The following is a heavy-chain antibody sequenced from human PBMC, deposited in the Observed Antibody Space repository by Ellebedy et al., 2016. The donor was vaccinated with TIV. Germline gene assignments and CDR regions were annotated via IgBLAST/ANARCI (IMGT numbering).Heavy chain of an antibody. D-gene: IGHD2-2*01. CDR3: TTAFVVVVNYYYGMDV. Sequence: GESLKISCAASGFTFSSYAMHWVRQAPGKGLEWVGRIKSKTDGGTTDYAAPVKGRFTISRDDSKNTLYLQMNSLKTEDTAVYYCTTAFVVVVNYYYGMDVWGQGTTVTVSS. CDR2: IKSKTDGGTT. J-gene: IGHJ6*02. CDR1: GFTFSSYA. V-gene: IGHV3-15*07.